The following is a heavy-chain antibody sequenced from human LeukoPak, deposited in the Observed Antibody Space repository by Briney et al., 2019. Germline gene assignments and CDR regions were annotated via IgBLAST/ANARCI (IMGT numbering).Heavy chain of an antibody. D-gene: IGHD2-15*01. Sequence: GGSLRLSCAASGFTFSDYYMSWIRQALGKGLEWVSYISSRGSTTDHADSVKGRFTISRDNAKNSLYLQMNSLRTEDTAVYYCARVGAELTGYCSGGSCYGFFDYWGQGALVTVSS. CDR2: ISSRGSTT. CDR1: GFTFSDYY. J-gene: IGHJ4*02. V-gene: IGHV3-11*01. CDR3: ARVGAELTGYCSGGSCYGFFDY.